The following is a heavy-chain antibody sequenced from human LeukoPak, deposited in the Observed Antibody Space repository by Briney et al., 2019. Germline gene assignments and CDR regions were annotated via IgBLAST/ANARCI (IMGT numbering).Heavy chain of an antibody. J-gene: IGHJ4*02. Sequence: ASVKVSCKASGYTFTSYYMHWVRQAPGQGLEWMGIINPSGGSTSYAQKFQGRVTMTRDMSTSTVYMELSSLRYEDRAVYYCARDLHQYYGSGSYYPFDYWGQGTLVTVSS. D-gene: IGHD3-10*01. V-gene: IGHV1-46*01. CDR1: GYTFTSYY. CDR2: INPSGGST. CDR3: ARDLHQYYGSGSYYPFDY.